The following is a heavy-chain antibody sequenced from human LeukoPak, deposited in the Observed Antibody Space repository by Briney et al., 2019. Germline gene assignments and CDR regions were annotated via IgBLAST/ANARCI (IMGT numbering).Heavy chain of an antibody. CDR3: AKDYCTTTCYVLDY. CDR1: GFTLSNYG. V-gene: IGHV3-30*18. D-gene: IGHD2-8*01. CDR2: ISYDGNNQ. Sequence: PGGSLRLSCAASGFTLSNYGMHWVRQAPGKGLEWVAVISYDGNNQYYADSVKGRFTISRDSSKSTLYLQMNSLRAEDTAVYYCAKDYCTTTCYVLDYWGQGTLVTVSS. J-gene: IGHJ4*02.